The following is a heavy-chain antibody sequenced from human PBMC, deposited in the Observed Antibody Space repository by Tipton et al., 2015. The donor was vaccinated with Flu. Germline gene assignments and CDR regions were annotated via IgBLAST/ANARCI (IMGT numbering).Heavy chain of an antibody. D-gene: IGHD2-21*02. J-gene: IGHJ4*02. CDR2: INPSGTA. CDR1: GYTFTSYY. Sequence: QLVQSGAELKKPGASLKISCKTSGYTFTSYYLHWVRQAPGPGLEWMGLINPSGTAKNTQKFQGRVSLTRDTSTGTFYMELRRLRSDDTATYYCARDKTCGTDYCGLDYWGQGTVVTGSP. V-gene: IGHV1-46*01. CDR3: ARDKTCGTDYCGLDY.